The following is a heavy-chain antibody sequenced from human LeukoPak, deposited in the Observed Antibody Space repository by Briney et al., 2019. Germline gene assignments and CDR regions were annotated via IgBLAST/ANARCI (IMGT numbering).Heavy chain of an antibody. Sequence: GGSLRLSCTTSGFAFDNFAMSWVRQPAGKGLEWVGFIRRRAYGGAAEYAASVKGRFIISRDDSKGIAYLQMNSLKTEDTAVYYCSRNGLVDFDYWGQGSRVIVSP. J-gene: IGHJ4*02. CDR2: IRRRAYGGAA. CDR3: SRNGLVDFDY. CDR1: GFAFDNFA. V-gene: IGHV3-49*04.